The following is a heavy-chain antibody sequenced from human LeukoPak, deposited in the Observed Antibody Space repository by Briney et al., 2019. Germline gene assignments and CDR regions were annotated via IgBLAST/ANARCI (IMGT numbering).Heavy chain of an antibody. CDR3: ARVRLRYFDPKTNRGV. Sequence: PSETLSLTCAVYGGSFSGYYWSWIRQPPGKGLEWIGEINHSGSTNYNPSLKSRVTISVDTSKNQFSLKLSSVTAADTAVYYCARVRLRYFDPKTNRGVWGKGTTVTVSS. CDR2: INHSGST. J-gene: IGHJ6*04. V-gene: IGHV4-34*01. CDR1: GGSFSGYY. D-gene: IGHD3-9*01.